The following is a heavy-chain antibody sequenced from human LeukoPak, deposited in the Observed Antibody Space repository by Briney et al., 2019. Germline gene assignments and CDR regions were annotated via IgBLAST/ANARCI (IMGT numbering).Heavy chain of an antibody. Sequence: GRSLRLSCAASGFTFSSYAMHWVRQAPGKGLEWVAVISYDGSNKYYADSVKGRFTISRDNSKNTLYLQMNSLRAEDTAVYYCAKDHLYYYDSSGYLDYWGQGTLVTVSS. CDR2: ISYDGSNK. CDR1: GFTFSSYA. J-gene: IGHJ4*02. D-gene: IGHD3-22*01. V-gene: IGHV3-30-3*01. CDR3: AKDHLYYYDSSGYLDY.